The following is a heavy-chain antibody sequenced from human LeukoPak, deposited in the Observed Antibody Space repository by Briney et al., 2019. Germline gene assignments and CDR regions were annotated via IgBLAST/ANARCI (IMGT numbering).Heavy chain of an antibody. CDR2: INPNSGDT. Sequence: ASVKVSCKASGYTFTGYYMHWVRQAPGQGLEWMGWINPNSGDTKYAQKFQGRVTMTRDTSISTAYMELSRQRSDDTAVYYCATQRGSYLWGTDFDYWGQGTLVTVSS. CDR1: GYTFTGYY. CDR3: ATQRGSYLWGTDFDY. D-gene: IGHD3-16*01. J-gene: IGHJ4*02. V-gene: IGHV1-2*02.